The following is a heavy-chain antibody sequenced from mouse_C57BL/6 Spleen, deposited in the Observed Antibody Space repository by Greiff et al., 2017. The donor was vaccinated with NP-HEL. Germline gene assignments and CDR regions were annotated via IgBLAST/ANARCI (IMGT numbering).Heavy chain of an antibody. V-gene: IGHV5-9-1*02. Sequence: DVMLVESGEGLVKPGGSLKLSCAASGFTFSSYAMSWVRQTPEKRLEWVAYISSGGDYIYYADTVKGRFTISRDNARNTLYLQMSSLKSEDTAMYYCTSHYYGSSYDWYFDVWGTGTTVTVSS. D-gene: IGHD1-1*01. CDR3: TSHYYGSSYDWYFDV. J-gene: IGHJ1*03. CDR2: ISSGGDYI. CDR1: GFTFSSYA.